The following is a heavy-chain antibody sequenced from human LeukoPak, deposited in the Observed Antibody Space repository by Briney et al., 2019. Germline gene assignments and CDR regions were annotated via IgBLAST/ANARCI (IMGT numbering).Heavy chain of an antibody. CDR2: VIPIFGTA. V-gene: IGHV1-69*13. CDR3: ARDGAGDPGYYYYGMDV. Sequence: SVKVSCKASGGTFSSYAISWVRQAPGQGLEWMGGVIPIFGTANYAQKFQGRVTITADESTSTACMELSSLRSEDTAVYYCARDGAGDPGYYYYGMDVWGQGTTVTVSS. J-gene: IGHJ6*02. CDR1: GGTFSSYA. D-gene: IGHD7-27*01.